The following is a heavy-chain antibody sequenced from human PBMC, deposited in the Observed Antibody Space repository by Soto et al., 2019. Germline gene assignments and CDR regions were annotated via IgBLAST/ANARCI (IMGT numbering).Heavy chain of an antibody. CDR1: GYTFTGYY. V-gene: IGHV1-2*02. CDR2: INPNSGGT. D-gene: IGHD2-2*01. CDR3: ARTVVPAAIHPFDS. J-gene: IGHJ4*02. Sequence: ASVKVSCKASGYTFTGYYMHWVRQAPGQGLEWMGWINPNSGGTNYAQKFQGRVTMTRDTSISTAYMELSRLRSDDTAVYYCARTVVPAAIHPFDSWGQGTLVTVSS.